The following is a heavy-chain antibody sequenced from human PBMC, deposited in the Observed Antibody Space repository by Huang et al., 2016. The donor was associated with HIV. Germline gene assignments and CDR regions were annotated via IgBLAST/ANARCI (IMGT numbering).Heavy chain of an antibody. CDR1: GYTFTSFG. J-gene: IGHJ6*02. V-gene: IGHV1-18*04. CDR3: ASLRITTRPYYGMDV. D-gene: IGHD6-6*01. CDR2: LSAHNDNT. Sequence: QVQLVQSGAEVKKPGASVKVSCEASGYTFTSFGIIWVRQAPGQGLEWMGWLSAHNDNTNYAKNLQGRVNMNTDTSTSIAYMELRSLRADDTAVYYCASLRITTRPYYGMDVWGQGTTVTVS.